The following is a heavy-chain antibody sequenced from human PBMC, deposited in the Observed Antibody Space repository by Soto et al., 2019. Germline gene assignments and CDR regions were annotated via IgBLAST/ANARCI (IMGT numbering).Heavy chain of an antibody. CDR3: ARDRDGYRYGSTIDY. V-gene: IGHV3-33*01. CDR2: IWYDGSNK. Sequence: QVQLVESGGGVVQPGRSLRLSCAASGFTFSSYGMHWVRRAPGRGWEWVAVIWYDGSNKYYADSVKGRFTISRDNSKNTLYLQMNSLRAEDTAVYYCARDRDGYRYGSTIDYWGQGTLVTVSS. D-gene: IGHD5-18*01. CDR1: GFTFSSYG. J-gene: IGHJ4*02.